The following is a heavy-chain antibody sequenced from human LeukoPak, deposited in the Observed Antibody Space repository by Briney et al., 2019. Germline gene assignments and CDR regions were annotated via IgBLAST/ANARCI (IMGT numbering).Heavy chain of an antibody. CDR2: IYYSGST. J-gene: IGHJ4*02. CDR3: ARVKIASGYYDFWSGYLIEG. Sequence: SETLSLTCTVSGGSISSGGYYWSWIRQHPGKGLEWIGYIYYSGSTYYNPSLKSRVTISVDTSKNQFSLKLSSVTAADTAVYYCARVKIASGYYDFWSGYLIEGWGQGTLVTVSS. CDR1: GGSISSGGYY. D-gene: IGHD3-3*01. V-gene: IGHV4-31*03.